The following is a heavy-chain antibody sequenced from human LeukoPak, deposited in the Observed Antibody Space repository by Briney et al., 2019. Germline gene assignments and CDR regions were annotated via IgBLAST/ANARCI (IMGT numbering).Heavy chain of an antibody. D-gene: IGHD3-16*01. V-gene: IGHV3-23*01. CDR1: GFIFSSYS. Sequence: GGSLRLSCAASGFIFSSYSMNWVRQAPGKGLEWVSVITGSGGNTYYADSVKGRFTISRDNSKNTLYLQMNSLRAEDTAVYYCARYVSGRDAFDIWGQGTMVTVSS. CDR3: ARYVSGRDAFDI. CDR2: ITGSGGNT. J-gene: IGHJ3*02.